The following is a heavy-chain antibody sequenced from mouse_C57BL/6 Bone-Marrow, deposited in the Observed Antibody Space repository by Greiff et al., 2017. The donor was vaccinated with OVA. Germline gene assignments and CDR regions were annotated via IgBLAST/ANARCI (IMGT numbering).Heavy chain of an antibody. D-gene: IGHD4-1*01. CDR3: ARCNWLNWYFGV. CDR1: GYSITSDY. CDR2: ISYSGST. V-gene: IGHV3-8*01. Sequence: EVMLVESGPGLAKPSQTLSLPCSVTGYSITSDYWNWIRKFPGNKLEYMGYISYSGSTSYNPSLKSRISITRDTSKNQYYLQLNSVTTEDTATYYCARCNWLNWYFGVWGTGTTVTVSS. J-gene: IGHJ1*03.